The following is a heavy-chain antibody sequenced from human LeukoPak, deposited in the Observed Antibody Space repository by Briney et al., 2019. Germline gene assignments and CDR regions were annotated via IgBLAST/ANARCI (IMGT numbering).Heavy chain of an antibody. V-gene: IGHV3-9*01. CDR3: AKLPEDIVVVPAAMGAFDI. D-gene: IGHD2-2*01. CDR1: GFTFDDYA. CDR2: ISWNSGSI. J-gene: IGHJ3*02. Sequence: GGSLRLFCAASGFTFDDYAMHWVRQAPGKGLEWVSGISWNSGSIGYADSVKGRFTISRDNAKNSLYLQMNSLRAEDTALYYCAKLPEDIVVVPAAMGAFDIWGQGTMVTVSS.